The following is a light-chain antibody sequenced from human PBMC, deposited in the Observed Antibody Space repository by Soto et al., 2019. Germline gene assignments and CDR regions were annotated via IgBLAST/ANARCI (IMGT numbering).Light chain of an antibody. CDR3: QQYGSSPRT. V-gene: IGKV3-20*01. CDR2: GAS. Sequence: IVLTQSPGTLSLSPGERATLSCGASQTVTSNYLAWYQQKPGQAPRLLIFGASIRDTGIPDRFSGSGSGTDFTLTISRLEPEDFAVYYCQQYGSSPRTFGQGTRLEIK. CDR1: QTVTSNY. J-gene: IGKJ5*01.